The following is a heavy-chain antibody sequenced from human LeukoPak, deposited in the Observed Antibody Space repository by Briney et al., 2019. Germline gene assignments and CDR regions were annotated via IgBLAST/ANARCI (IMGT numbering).Heavy chain of an antibody. CDR3: AKEALGSGWYGHAFDI. D-gene: IGHD6-19*01. CDR1: GFTFSSYA. V-gene: IGHV3-23*01. CDR2: ISGSGGST. Sequence: PGGSLRLSCAASGFTFSSYAMSWVRQAPGKGLEWVSAISGSGGSTYYADSVKGGFTISRDNSKNTLYLQMNSLRAEDTAVYYCAKEALGSGWYGHAFDIWGQGTMVTVSS. J-gene: IGHJ3*02.